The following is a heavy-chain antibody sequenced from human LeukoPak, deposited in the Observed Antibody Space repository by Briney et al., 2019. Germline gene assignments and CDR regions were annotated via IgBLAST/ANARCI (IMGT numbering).Heavy chain of an antibody. D-gene: IGHD1-26*01. V-gene: IGHV1-69*04. Sequence: SVKVSCKASGGTFSSYAISWVRQAPGQGLEWMGRIIPILGIANYAQKFQGRVTITADKSTSTAYMELSSLRSEDTAVYYCARAIKRSGSYSYFDYWGQGTLVTVSS. CDR2: IIPILGIA. CDR3: ARAIKRSGSYSYFDY. J-gene: IGHJ4*02. CDR1: GGTFSSYA.